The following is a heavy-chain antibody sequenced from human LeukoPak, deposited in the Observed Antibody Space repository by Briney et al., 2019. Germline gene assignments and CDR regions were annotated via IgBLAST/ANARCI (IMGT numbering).Heavy chain of an antibody. CDR2: IYYSGST. CDR1: GGSISSYY. V-gene: IGHV4-59*01. CDR3: ARLAKTGTTNWFDP. D-gene: IGHD1-1*01. Sequence: SETLSLTCTVPGGSISSYYWSWIRQPPGKGLEWIGYIYYSGSTNYNPSLKSRVTISVDTSKNQFSLKLSSVTAADTAVYYCARLAKTGTTNWFDPWGQGTLVTVSS. J-gene: IGHJ5*02.